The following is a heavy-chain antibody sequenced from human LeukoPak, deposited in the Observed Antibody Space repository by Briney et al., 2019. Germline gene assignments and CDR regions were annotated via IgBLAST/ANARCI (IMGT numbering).Heavy chain of an antibody. V-gene: IGHV4-30-2*01. Sequence: PSETLSLTCAVSGGSISSGGYSWSWVRQPPGKGLEWIGYIYHSGSTYYNPSLKSRVTISVDGSQNQFSLQLTSVTAADTAVYYCARGGGYFSYFDYWGQGTLVTVSS. J-gene: IGHJ4*02. CDR1: GGSISSGGYS. CDR2: IYHSGST. CDR3: ARGGGYFSYFDY. D-gene: IGHD2-15*01.